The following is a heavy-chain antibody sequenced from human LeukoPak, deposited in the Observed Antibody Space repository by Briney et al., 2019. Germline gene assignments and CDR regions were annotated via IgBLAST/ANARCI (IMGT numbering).Heavy chain of an antibody. CDR1: GGTFSSYA. Sequence: GASVKVSCKASGGTFSSYAISWVRQAPGQGLEWMGGIIPIFGTANYAQKFQSRVTITTDESTSTAYMELSSLRSEDTAVYYCARATLTIFGVVSGFDYWGQGTLVTVSS. CDR2: IIPIFGTA. J-gene: IGHJ4*02. CDR3: ARATLTIFGVVSGFDY. D-gene: IGHD3-3*01. V-gene: IGHV1-69*05.